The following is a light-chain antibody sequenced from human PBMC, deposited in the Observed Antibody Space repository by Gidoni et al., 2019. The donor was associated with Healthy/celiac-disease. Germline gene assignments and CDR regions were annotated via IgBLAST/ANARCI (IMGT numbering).Light chain of an antibody. CDR2: DAS. CDR1: QYISNC. Sequence: DIEMTQSPSSLSASVGDRVPITCQASQYISNCLNWYQQKPGKAPKLLIYDASHLETGVPSRFIGSGSGTDFTFTISSLQPEDIATYYCQQYDNLPWTFGQGTKVEIK. CDR3: QQYDNLPWT. J-gene: IGKJ1*01. V-gene: IGKV1-33*01.